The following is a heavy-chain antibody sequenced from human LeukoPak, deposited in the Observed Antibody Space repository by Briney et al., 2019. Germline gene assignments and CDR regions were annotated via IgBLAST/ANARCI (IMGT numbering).Heavy chain of an antibody. CDR1: GFTFSDYS. D-gene: IGHD2-15*01. CDR2: INSGSATT. V-gene: IGHV3-48*01. J-gene: IGHJ6*02. CDR3: ARDRGRSARGHYYGMDV. Sequence: GGSLRLSCAASGFTFSDYSMNWVRQAPGKGLEWVSYINSGSATTYYADSVKGRFTISRDNAENSLYLQMNSLRAEDTAVYYCARDRGRSARGHYYGMDVWGQGAAVAVSS.